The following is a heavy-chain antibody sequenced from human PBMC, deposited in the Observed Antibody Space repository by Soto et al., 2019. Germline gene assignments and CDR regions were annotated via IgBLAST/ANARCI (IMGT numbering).Heavy chain of an antibody. J-gene: IGHJ3*02. CDR2: INAGYGNA. Sequence: QVQLVQSGAEVKKPGASVKVSCKASGYTFSSYAMHWVRQAPGQKLEWMGWINAGYGNAKYSQNFQGRVTLTRDTSASTAYMEMSSLRSEDTAVYYCARLGYRDAFEIWGQGTMVIVSS. V-gene: IGHV1-3*01. D-gene: IGHD5-18*01. CDR3: ARLGYRDAFEI. CDR1: GYTFSSYA.